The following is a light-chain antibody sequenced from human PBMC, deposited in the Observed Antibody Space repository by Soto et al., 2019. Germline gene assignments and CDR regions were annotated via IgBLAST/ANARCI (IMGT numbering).Light chain of an antibody. V-gene: IGKV1-5*01. CDR1: HTFSGT. Sequence: DIQMTQSPSTLSASVGDRVTITCRASHTFSGTLAWYQQKPGKAPRLLIYDASNLQSGVPSRFSGSRSGTEFTLTLSSLQPDDFATYYCQQYNSHSRTFGQGTRLEIK. CDR3: QQYNSHSRT. CDR2: DAS. J-gene: IGKJ5*01.